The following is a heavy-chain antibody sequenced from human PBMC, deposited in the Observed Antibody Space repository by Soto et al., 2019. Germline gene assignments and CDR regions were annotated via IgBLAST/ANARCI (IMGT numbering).Heavy chain of an antibody. D-gene: IGHD3-22*01. CDR1: GYTFTSYG. J-gene: IGHJ5*02. V-gene: IGHV1-18*01. Sequence: QVQLVQSGAEVKKPGASVKVSCKASGYTFTSYGISWVRQAPGQGLEWMGRISAYNGNTNYAQKPEGRVTMTTDTSTSTAYMELRRLRADDTAVYYCARWAWAYYEITSHWFDPWCQGTLVTVSS. CDR3: ARWAWAYYEITSHWFDP. CDR2: ISAYNGNT.